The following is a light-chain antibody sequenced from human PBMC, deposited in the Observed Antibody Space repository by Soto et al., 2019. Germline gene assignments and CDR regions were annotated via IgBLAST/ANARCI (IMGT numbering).Light chain of an antibody. Sequence: EIVLTQSPGTVSLSPGERATLSCRASQRVSSNWLAWCQQKPGQAPRLLISGASNRAAGTPDRFSGSGSGTDFTLTISRLEPEDFAVYYCQRYDGSSWTFGQGTKVEIK. CDR2: GAS. V-gene: IGKV3-20*01. J-gene: IGKJ1*01. CDR1: QRVSSNW. CDR3: QRYDGSSWT.